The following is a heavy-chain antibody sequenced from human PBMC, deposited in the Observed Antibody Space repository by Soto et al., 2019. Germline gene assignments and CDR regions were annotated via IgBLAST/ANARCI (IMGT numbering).Heavy chain of an antibody. CDR1: GGTFSSYA. Sequence: QVQLVQSGAAVKKPGSSVKVSCKASGGTFSSYAISWVRQDHEQGLEGPGGIIPIFGTANYEQKFQGRVTITADESTSTAYLELSSLRSEDTAVYYCASYTYGDWALYWYFDLGGRGTLVTVSS. D-gene: IGHD4-17*01. V-gene: IGHV1-69*01. J-gene: IGHJ2*01. CDR3: ASYTYGDWALYWYFDL. CDR2: IIPIFGTA.